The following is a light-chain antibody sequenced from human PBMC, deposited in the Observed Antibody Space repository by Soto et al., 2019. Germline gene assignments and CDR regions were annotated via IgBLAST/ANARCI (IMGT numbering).Light chain of an antibody. Sequence: EIVLTQSAGTLSLSPGERATLSCRASQTVSGSYLAWFQQKPGQAPRLLIYAASTRAAGVPDRFSGSGSGTDFSLTIIRLEPEDFAVYYCRHYGRAPWTFGQGTKVEIK. CDR3: RHYGRAPWT. CDR1: QTVSGSY. V-gene: IGKV3-20*01. CDR2: AAS. J-gene: IGKJ1*01.